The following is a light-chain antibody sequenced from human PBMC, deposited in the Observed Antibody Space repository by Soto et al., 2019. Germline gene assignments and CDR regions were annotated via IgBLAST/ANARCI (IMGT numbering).Light chain of an antibody. CDR2: GAS. CDR3: QQYNNWPPL. J-gene: IGKJ4*01. V-gene: IGKV3-15*01. CDR1: QSVSSN. Sequence: EIVMTQSPATLSVSPGERATLSSRASQSVSSNLAWYQQKPGQAPRLLIYGASTRATGIPARFSGSGSGTEFTLTISSLQSEDFAVYYCQQYNNWPPLFGGGTKVEIK.